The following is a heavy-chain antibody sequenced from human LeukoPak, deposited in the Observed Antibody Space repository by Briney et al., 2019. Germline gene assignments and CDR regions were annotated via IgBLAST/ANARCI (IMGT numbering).Heavy chain of an antibody. CDR3: ARGTYYDIFNYYYYMDV. CDR2: MNPNSGNT. D-gene: IGHD3-9*01. V-gene: IGHV1-8*03. CDR1: GYTFTGYY. Sequence: GASVKVSCKASGYTFTGYYMHWVRQATGQGLEWMGWMNPNSGNTGYAQKFQGRVTITRNTSISTAYMELSSLRSEDTAVYYCARGTYYDIFNYYYYMDVWGKGTTVTVSS. J-gene: IGHJ6*03.